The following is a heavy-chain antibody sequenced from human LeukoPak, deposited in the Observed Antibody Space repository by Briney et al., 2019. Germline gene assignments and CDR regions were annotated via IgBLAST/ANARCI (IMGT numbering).Heavy chain of an antibody. CDR1: GGTFSSYA. D-gene: IGHD6-13*01. J-gene: IGHJ4*02. CDR2: IIPIFGTA. V-gene: IGHV1-69*05. CDR3: ARDGYSSSWYRGGLDY. Sequence: SVKVSCKASGGTFSSYAISWVRQAPGQVLEWMGGIIPIFGTANYAQKFQGRVTITTDESTSTAYMELSSLRSEDTAVYYCARDGYSSSWYRGGLDYWGQGTLVTVSS.